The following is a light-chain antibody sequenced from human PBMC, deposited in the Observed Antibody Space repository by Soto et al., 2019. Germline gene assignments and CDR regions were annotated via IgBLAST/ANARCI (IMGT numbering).Light chain of an antibody. CDR1: QSLGSGY. CDR2: AAS. V-gene: IGKV3-20*01. Sequence: EILLTQSPGTLSLSPGNRATLSFRASQSLGSGYLAWYRQKPGQAPRILIYAASSRATGVPDRLSGSGSGTDFTLTISRLEPEDFAVYYCQQYGSSGTFGQGTKVDIK. J-gene: IGKJ1*01. CDR3: QQYGSSGT.